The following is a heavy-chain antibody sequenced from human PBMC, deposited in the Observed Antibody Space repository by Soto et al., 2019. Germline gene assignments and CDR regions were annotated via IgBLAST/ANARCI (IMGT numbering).Heavy chain of an antibody. D-gene: IGHD4-17*01. CDR2: IIPALGTA. J-gene: IGHJ2*01. CDR1: GGTFSSHT. Sequence: QDQLVQSGAEVKKPGSSVKVSCKASGGTFSSHTFSWVRQAPGQGLEWMGRIIPALGTATYAQKFQGRVTITADESATAVYMELNGLRSGETAVYCWARADFGDYWYFDRWGRGTLVTVSS. CDR3: ARADFGDYWYFDR. V-gene: IGHV1-69*08.